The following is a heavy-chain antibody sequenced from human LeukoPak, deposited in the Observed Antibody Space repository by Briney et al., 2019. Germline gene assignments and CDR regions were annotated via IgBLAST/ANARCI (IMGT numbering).Heavy chain of an antibody. CDR1: GGSISSSN. V-gene: IGHV3-23*01. CDR3: AKGSSSWYRFDY. J-gene: IGHJ4*02. Sequence: QPSGTLSLTCAVSGGSISSSNWWSWVRQPPGKGLEWVSALSGSGGSTEYADSVKGRFTVSRDNSKNMLYLQMNSLRAEDTALYYCAKGSSSWYRFDYWGQGTLVTVSS. CDR2: LSGSGGST. D-gene: IGHD6-13*01.